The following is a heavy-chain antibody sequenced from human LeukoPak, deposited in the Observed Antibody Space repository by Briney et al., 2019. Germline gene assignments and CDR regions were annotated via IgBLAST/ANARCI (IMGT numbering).Heavy chain of an antibody. CDR2: IYYSGST. Sequence: PSETLSLTCTVSGGSISSYYWSWIRQPPGRGLEWIGYIYYSGSTIYNPSLKTRLTMSLDTSKNQFSLKLNSVTAADTAVYYCAGDYGSGSYRFDYWGQGTLVTVSS. CDR3: AGDYGSGSYRFDY. CDR1: GGSISSYY. V-gene: IGHV4-59*12. D-gene: IGHD3-10*01. J-gene: IGHJ4*02.